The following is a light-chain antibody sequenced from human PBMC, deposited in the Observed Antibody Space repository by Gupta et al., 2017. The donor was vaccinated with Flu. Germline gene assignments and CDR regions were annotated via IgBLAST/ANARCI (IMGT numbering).Light chain of an antibody. J-gene: IGKJ2*03. CDR3: QQRTSWPGYS. CDR2: EAS. V-gene: IGKV3-11*01. Sequence: AALPAAPGDGATPSCTASQSGINCGAWYQQRTGEEPRLLIYEASTRALGRPARWSGSGAGTADTLIISSREPEDVAVKYCQQRTSWPGYSFGQGTKLEIK. CDR1: QSGINC.